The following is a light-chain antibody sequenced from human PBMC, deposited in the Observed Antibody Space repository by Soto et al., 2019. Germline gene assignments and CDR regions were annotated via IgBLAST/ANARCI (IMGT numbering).Light chain of an antibody. Sequence: QSVLTQPPSASGSPGQSVTISCTGTSSDVGAYNYVSWYQQHAGKAPKLVIYEVTKRPSGVPDRFSGSKSANTASLTVSGLQXXXXAXXYCSSFASSNTWVFGGGTKLTVL. CDR3: SSFASSNTWV. CDR2: EVT. CDR1: SSDVGAYNY. V-gene: IGLV2-8*01. J-gene: IGLJ3*02.